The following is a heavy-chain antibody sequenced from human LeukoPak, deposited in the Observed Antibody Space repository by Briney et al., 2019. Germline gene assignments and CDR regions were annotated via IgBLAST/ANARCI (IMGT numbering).Heavy chain of an antibody. Sequence: GGSLRLSCAASGFTFSNTWMYWVRQGPGKGLVWVSRIYNDETSATYADSVKGRFTISRDKAKDTLYLQMDSLRVDDTAVYYCARGAPIDYWGQGTLVTVSS. CDR1: GFTFSNTW. CDR2: IYNDETSA. CDR3: ARGAPIDY. J-gene: IGHJ4*02. V-gene: IGHV3-74*01.